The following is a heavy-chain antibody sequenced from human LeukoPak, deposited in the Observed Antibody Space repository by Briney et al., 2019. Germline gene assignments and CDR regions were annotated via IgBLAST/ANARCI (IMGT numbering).Heavy chain of an antibody. D-gene: IGHD3-10*01. Sequence: MSSETLSLTCAVYGGSFSGYYWSWIRQPPGKGLEWIGEINHSGSTNYNPSLKSRLTISIDTSKNQFSLKLSSVTAADTAVYYCAREGVYYGSGTYSLDHWGQGTLVTVSS. CDR1: GGSFSGYY. CDR3: AREGVYYGSGTYSLDH. J-gene: IGHJ4*02. CDR2: INHSGST. V-gene: IGHV4-34*01.